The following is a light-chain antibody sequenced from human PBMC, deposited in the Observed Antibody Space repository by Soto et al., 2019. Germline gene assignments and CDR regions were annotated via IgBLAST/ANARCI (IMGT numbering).Light chain of an antibody. CDR3: QQYNNSPPWT. CDR2: GAS. CDR1: QSVSNN. Sequence: EIVMTQSPATLSVSPGERATLSCRASQSVSNNLAWYQQKPGQAPRHLIYGASTRATGIPARFSGSGSGTEFTLTISSLQSEDFAVYYCQQYNNSPPWTFGQGTKVEIK. J-gene: IGKJ1*01. V-gene: IGKV3-15*01.